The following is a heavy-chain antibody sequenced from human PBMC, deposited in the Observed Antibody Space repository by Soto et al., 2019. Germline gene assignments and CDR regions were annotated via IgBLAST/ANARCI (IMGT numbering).Heavy chain of an antibody. CDR3: ASVSYYGPRSYYS. CDR2: IYYSGST. Sequence: SETLSLTCTVSGGSISSYYWSWIRQPPGKGLEWIGYIYYSGSTNYIPSLKSRVTISVDTSKNQFSLKLSSVTAADTAVYYCASVSYYGPRSYYSWGQGTLVTVSS. V-gene: IGHV4-59*01. D-gene: IGHD3-10*01. J-gene: IGHJ5*02. CDR1: GGSISSYY.